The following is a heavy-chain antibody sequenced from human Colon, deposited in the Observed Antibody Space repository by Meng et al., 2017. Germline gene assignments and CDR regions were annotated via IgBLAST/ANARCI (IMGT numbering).Heavy chain of an antibody. CDR1: GGSISSNYW. D-gene: IGHD4-23*01. CDR3: ARIDYGGNGIEKYFFDY. Sequence: QVRLQEPGPGLVKPSGTLSLTCAVSGGSISSNYWWSWVRQSPKKGLEWIGEIHHGGTTNYNPSLKSRVTISVDTSNNQFSLKLSSVTAADTAVYYCARIDYGGNGIEKYFFDYWGQGTLVTVSS. V-gene: IGHV4-4*02. CDR2: IHHGGTT. J-gene: IGHJ4*02.